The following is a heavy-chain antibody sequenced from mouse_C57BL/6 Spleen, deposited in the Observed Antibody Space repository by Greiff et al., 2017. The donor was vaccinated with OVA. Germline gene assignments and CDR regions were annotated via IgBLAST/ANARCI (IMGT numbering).Heavy chain of an antibody. CDR1: GFTFSSYG. D-gene: IGHD1-1*01. CDR3: AREDYGSSYPFAY. Sequence: EVKVVESGGDLVKPGGSLKLSCAASGFTFSSYGMSWVRQTPEKRLEWVATISDGGSYTYYPDNVKGRFTISRDNAKNNLYLQMSHLKSEDTAMYYCAREDYGSSYPFAYWGQGTLVTVSA. V-gene: IGHV5-4*01. J-gene: IGHJ3*01. CDR2: ISDGGSYT.